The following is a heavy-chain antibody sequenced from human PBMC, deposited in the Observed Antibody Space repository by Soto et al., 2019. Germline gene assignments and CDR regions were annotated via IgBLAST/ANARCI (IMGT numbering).Heavy chain of an antibody. CDR1: GAFSSTYY. CDR2: MNNIGRT. CDR3: ARSFCRDAVRCNWFDP. V-gene: IGHV4-59*01. D-gene: IGHD2-8*01. Sequence: QVQLQESGPGLVKPSETLSLTCTVSGAFSSTYYGSWIRQPPGKGLEWIGYMNNIGRTNYNPSLKSRVTISLDTSKNQFSLKLSSVIAADTAVYYCARSFCRDAVRCNWFDPWGLGTLVTASS. J-gene: IGHJ5*02.